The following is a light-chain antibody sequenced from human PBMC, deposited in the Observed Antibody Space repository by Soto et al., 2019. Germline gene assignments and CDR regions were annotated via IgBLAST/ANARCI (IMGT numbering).Light chain of an antibody. CDR3: QQANTFPLT. CDR1: QGIHNW. J-gene: IGKJ3*01. CDR2: AVS. V-gene: IGKV1D-12*01. Sequence: DIQMTQSPSSVSASVGDRVTITCRASQGIHNWLAWYQQKPGNAPKLLISAVSSLQSGVPSRFSGSGFGTDFTLTISSLQPEDFATYYCQQANTFPLTFGPGTKVDIK.